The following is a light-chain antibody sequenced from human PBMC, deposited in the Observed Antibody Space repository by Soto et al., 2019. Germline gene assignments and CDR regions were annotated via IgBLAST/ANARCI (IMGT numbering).Light chain of an antibody. Sequence: EIVMTQSPATLSVSPGERGTLSCGASQSVSSNLAWYQQKPGQAPRLLIYGASTRATGIPARFSGSGSGTEFTLTISSLQSEDFAVYYCQQYNNWPPMAFGQGTKVEIK. CDR1: QSVSSN. V-gene: IGKV3-15*01. J-gene: IGKJ1*01. CDR2: GAS. CDR3: QQYNNWPPMA.